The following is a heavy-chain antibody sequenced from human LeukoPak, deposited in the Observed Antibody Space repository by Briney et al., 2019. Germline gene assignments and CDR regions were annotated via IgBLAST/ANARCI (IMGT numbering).Heavy chain of an antibody. CDR2: ISYDGSNK. CDR1: GFTFSSYG. J-gene: IGHJ4*02. Sequence: GGSLRLSCAASGFTFSSYGMHWVRQAPGKGLEWVAVISYDGSNKYYADSVKGRFTISRDNSKNTLYLQMNSLRAEDTAVYYCVKDRGSGWYFDYWGQGTLVTVSS. D-gene: IGHD6-19*01. CDR3: VKDRGSGWYFDY. V-gene: IGHV3-30*18.